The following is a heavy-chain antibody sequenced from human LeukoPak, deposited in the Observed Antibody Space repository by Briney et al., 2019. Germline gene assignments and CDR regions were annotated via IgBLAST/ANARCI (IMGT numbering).Heavy chain of an antibody. CDR1: GDSIRSDY. D-gene: IGHD3-10*01. CDR3: ARQTSGEAFEY. CDR2: IYYSGTV. J-gene: IGHJ4*02. V-gene: IGHV4-59*01. Sequence: PSETLSLTCTVSGDSIRSDYWSWIRQPPGKGLEWIGHIYYSGTVNYNPSLKSRVTISVDTSKSQFSLKLSSVTAADTAVYYCARQTSGEAFEYWGQGTLVTVSS.